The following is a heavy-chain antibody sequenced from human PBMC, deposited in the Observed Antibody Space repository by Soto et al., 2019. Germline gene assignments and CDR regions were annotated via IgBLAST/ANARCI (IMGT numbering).Heavy chain of an antibody. V-gene: IGHV4-39*01. D-gene: IGHD1-26*01. J-gene: IGHJ4*02. CDR2: IYYSGNT. CDR1: GGSISGNFDY. Sequence: QLQLQESGPGLVQPSETLSLTCTVSGGSISGNFDYWGWIRQPPGTGLEWIGSIYYSGNTYYNPSLKSRVTMSVDTSRTQFSLKLGSVTAADTAVYYCARLSGGSGGLDHWGQGTLVTVSS. CDR3: ARLSGGSGGLDH.